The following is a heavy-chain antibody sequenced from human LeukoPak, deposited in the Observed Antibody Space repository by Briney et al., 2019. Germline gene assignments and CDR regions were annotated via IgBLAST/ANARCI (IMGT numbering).Heavy chain of an antibody. Sequence: SVKVSCKASGGTFTSYAISWVRQAPGQGLEWMGGIIPIFGTANYAQKFQGRVTITADESTRTAYMELSSLRSEDTAVYYCARSSGRSPYYFDYWGQGTLVTVSS. CDR1: GGTFTSYA. CDR3: ARSSGRSPYYFDY. J-gene: IGHJ4*02. V-gene: IGHV1-69*13. CDR2: IIPIFGTA. D-gene: IGHD6-19*01.